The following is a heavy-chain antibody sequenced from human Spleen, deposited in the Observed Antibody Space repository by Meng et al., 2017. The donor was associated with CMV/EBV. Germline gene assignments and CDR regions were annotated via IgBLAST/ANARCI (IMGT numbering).Heavy chain of an antibody. CDR3: ARHYDSSWFGY. Sequence: GESLKISCKGSGFTFSTFEIAWVRQMPGKGLEWVALIYPGGSKTRYSPSFEGRVTISADKSITTAYLQWSSLQASDTAMYYCARHYDSSWFGYWGQGTLVTVSS. CDR1: GFTFSTFE. D-gene: IGHD6-13*01. J-gene: IGHJ4*02. CDR2: IYPGGSKT. V-gene: IGHV5-51*01.